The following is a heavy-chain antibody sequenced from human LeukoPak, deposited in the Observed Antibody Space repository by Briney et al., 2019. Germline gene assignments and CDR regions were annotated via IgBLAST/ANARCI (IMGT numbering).Heavy chain of an antibody. CDR1: GGTSNSHA. CDR3: ATTNDGGGYQWGDFFDF. Sequence: GASVKVSCKASGGTSNSHAISWVRQAPGQGLEWMGRIIPNLGTTNRAQNFQGRVTLTADKSTNTAYMELTSLTSDDTAVYYCATTNDGGGYQWGDFFDFWAREPWSPSPQ. J-gene: IGHJ4*02. CDR2: IIPNLGTT. D-gene: IGHD3-22*01. V-gene: IGHV1-69*04.